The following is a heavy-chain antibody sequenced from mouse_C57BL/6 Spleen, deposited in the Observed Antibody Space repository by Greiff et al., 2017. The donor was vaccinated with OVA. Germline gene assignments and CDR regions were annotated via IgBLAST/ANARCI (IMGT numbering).Heavy chain of an antibody. V-gene: IGHV5-12*01. Sequence: EVKLVESGGGLVQPGGSLKLSCAASGFTFSDYYMYWVRQTPEKRLEWVAYISNGGGSTYYPDTVKGRFTISRDNAKNTLYLQMSRLKSEDTAMYYCARDYYGSSYGGYFDVWGTGTTVTVSS. CDR1: GFTFSDYY. CDR3: ARDYYGSSYGGYFDV. J-gene: IGHJ1*03. D-gene: IGHD1-1*01. CDR2: ISNGGGST.